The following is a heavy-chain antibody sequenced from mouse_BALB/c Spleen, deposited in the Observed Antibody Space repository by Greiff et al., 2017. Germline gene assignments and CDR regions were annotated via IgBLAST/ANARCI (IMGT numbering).Heavy chain of an antibody. V-gene: IGHV3-8*02. Sequence: EVQGVESGPSLVKPSQTLSLPCSVTGYSITSGYWNWIRKFPGNKLEYMGYISYSVSTYYNPSLKSRISITRDTSKNQYYLQLNSVTTEDTATYYCARGPFITTATNPCFPYWGQGTLVTVSA. CDR2: ISYSVST. D-gene: IGHD1-2*01. CDR3: ARGPFITTATNPCFPY. J-gene: IGHJ3*01. CDR1: GYSITSGY.